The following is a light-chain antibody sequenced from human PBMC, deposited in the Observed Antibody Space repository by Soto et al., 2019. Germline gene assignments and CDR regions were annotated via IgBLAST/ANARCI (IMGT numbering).Light chain of an antibody. V-gene: IGKV3-20*01. CDR2: GAS. J-gene: IGKJ1*01. CDR1: HSFSSSF. CDR3: QQYENYWT. Sequence: EIVLTQSPGTLSLPPGERATLSCRASHSFSSSFLAWYQQKPGQAPRLLISGASSRATGIPDRFTGSGSGTEFTLTSSNLQPADFATYYCQQYENYWTFCQGTKVDI.